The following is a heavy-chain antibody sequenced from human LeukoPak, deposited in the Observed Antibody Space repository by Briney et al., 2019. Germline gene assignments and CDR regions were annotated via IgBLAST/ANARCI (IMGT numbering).Heavy chain of an antibody. J-gene: IGHJ4*02. V-gene: IGHV1-18*01. Sequence: ASVKVSCKASGYTLTSYGISWVRQAPGQGLEWMGWISSYNGNTNYAQKLQGRVTMTTDTSTTTAYMELKSLRSDDTAVYYCARNKEGKSLDYWGQGTLVTVSS. CDR3: ARNKEGKSLDY. CDR1: GYTLTSYG. CDR2: ISSYNGNT.